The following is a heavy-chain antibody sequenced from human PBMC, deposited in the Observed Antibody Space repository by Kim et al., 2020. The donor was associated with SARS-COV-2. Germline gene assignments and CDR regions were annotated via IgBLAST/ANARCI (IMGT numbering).Heavy chain of an antibody. CDR3: ARPPRGRIAAVQFDY. CDR2: ISYDGSNK. Sequence: GGSLRLSCAASGFTFSSYAMHWVRQAPGKGLEWVAVISYDGSNKYYADSVKGRFTISRDKSKNTRYLQMNSLRAEDTAVYYCARPPRGRIAAVQFDYWGQGNLVTVSS. V-gene: IGHV3-30-3*01. J-gene: IGHJ4*02. CDR1: GFTFSSYA. D-gene: IGHD6-13*01.